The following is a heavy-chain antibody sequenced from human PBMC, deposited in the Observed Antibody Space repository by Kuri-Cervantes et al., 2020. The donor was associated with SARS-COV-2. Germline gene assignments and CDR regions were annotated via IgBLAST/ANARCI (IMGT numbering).Heavy chain of an antibody. Sequence: GGSLRLSCAASGFTFSSYAMHWVRQAPGKGLEWVAVISYDGSNKYYADSVKGRFTNSRDNSKNTLYLQMNSLRAEDTAVYYCARAIGYYYYYGMDVWGQGTTVTVSS. J-gene: IGHJ6*02. CDR2: ISYDGSNK. D-gene: IGHD2/OR15-2a*01. CDR1: GFTFSSYA. CDR3: ARAIGYYYYYGMDV. V-gene: IGHV3-30*14.